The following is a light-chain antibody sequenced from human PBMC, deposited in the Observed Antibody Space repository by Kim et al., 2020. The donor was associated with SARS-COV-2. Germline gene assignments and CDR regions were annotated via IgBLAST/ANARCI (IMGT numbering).Light chain of an antibody. CDR2: AAS. CDR1: QDISNY. CDR3: QKCDSAPWT. Sequence: ASVGHRVPIPCLASQDISNYLAWFPLKPGKAPKLLIYAASALHPGVPSRFSGSVSGTDFTLTVTSLQPEDVATYYCQKCDSAPWTFGQGTKVDIK. V-gene: IGKV1-27*01. J-gene: IGKJ1*01.